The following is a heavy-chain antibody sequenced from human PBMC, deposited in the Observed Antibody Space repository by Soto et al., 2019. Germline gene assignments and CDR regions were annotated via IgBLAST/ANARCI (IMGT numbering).Heavy chain of an antibody. V-gene: IGHV1-69*01. CDR2: LIPIFGTA. J-gene: IGHJ4*02. CDR3: ERDGVGAVDQFDY. Sequence: QVQLVQSGAEVKKPGSSVKVSCKASGGTFSSYAISWVRQAPGQGLEWMGGLIPIFGTANYAKKFQGRVTITADESTSTAYMEMSSLRSEDTAVYYCERDGVGAVDQFDYWGQGTLVTVSS. D-gene: IGHD6-19*01. CDR1: GGTFSSYA.